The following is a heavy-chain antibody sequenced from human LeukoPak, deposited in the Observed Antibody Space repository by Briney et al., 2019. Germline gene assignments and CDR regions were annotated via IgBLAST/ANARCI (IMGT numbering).Heavy chain of an antibody. J-gene: IGHJ5*02. V-gene: IGHV4-59*01. D-gene: IGHD4-17*01. CDR3: ARDNYGDPNNWFDP. CDR1: GGSISSYY. CDR2: IYYSGST. Sequence: SETLSLTCTVSGGSISSYYWSWIRQPPGKGLEWIGYIYYSGSTNYNPSLKSRVTISVDTSKNQFSLKLSSVTAADTAVYYCARDNYGDPNNWFDPWGQGTLVTVSS.